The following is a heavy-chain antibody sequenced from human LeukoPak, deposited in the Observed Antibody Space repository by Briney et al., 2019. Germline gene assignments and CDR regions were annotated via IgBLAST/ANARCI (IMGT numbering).Heavy chain of an antibody. CDR1: GFTSRFGFSDAW. Sequence: PGGSLRLSCAASGFTSRFGFSDAWMSWVRQAPGKGLEWVGRIKSKTDGGITGYAASVKDRFTISRDDSKTTLYLQMNSLKIEDTGVYYCTTEVLRKATETSGYWGQGTLVTVSS. D-gene: IGHD4-17*01. CDR3: TTEVLRKATETSGY. J-gene: IGHJ4*02. CDR2: IKSKTDGGIT. V-gene: IGHV3-15*01.